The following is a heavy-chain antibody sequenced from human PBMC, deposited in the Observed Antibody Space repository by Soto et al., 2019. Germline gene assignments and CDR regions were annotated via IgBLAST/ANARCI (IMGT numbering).Heavy chain of an antibody. CDR1: GGSISSHY. J-gene: IGHJ6*02. Sequence: PSETLSLTCTVSGGSISSHYWSWVRQAPGKGLEWIGHIYYRGSTTYNPSLRSRSTISVDTSNNQFSLKLNSVTTADTAVYYCARGGREASGMDVWGQGTKVTVS. CDR2: IYYRGST. D-gene: IGHD1-26*01. V-gene: IGHV4-59*11. CDR3: ARGGREASGMDV.